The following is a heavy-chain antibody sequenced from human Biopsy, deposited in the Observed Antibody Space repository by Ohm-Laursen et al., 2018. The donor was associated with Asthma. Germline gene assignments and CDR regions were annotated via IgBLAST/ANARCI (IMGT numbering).Heavy chain of an antibody. D-gene: IGHD1-26*01. J-gene: IGHJ4*02. Sequence: SLRLSCAASGFTFSNYVMHWVRQAPGKGLDWVAVISFDERNKNYTYSVNCRFTISRDNSRNTLHLQMNSLRAEDTAVYYCAKDVFPGWELRRGPDYWGQGTLVTVSS. CDR2: ISFDERNK. CDR3: AKDVFPGWELRRGPDY. CDR1: GFTFSNYV. V-gene: IGHV3-30*18.